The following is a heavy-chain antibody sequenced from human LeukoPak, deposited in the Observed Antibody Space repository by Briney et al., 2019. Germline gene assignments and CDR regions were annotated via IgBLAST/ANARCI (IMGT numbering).Heavy chain of an antibody. Sequence: PGGSLRLSCAASGFTFSDYYMSWIRQAPGKGLEWASYISSSGSTIYYADSVKGRFTISRDNAKNSLYLQMNSLRAEDTAVYYCARVPVTVTTYFDYWGQGTLVTVSS. CDR3: ARVPVTVTTYFDY. CDR2: ISSSGSTI. D-gene: IGHD4-17*01. V-gene: IGHV3-11*01. J-gene: IGHJ4*02. CDR1: GFTFSDYY.